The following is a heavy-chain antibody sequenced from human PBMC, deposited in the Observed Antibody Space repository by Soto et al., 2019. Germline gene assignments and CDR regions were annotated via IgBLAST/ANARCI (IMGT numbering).Heavy chain of an antibody. CDR1: GFNLSGYE. D-gene: IGHD6-13*01. CDR2: ISLNGHTM. V-gene: IGHV3-48*03. Sequence: PGGSLRLSCVGSGFNLSGYEINWVRQAPGKGLEWLSYISLNGHTMFYADSVRGRFSISRDNAKNSVYLQLNSLSAEDTALCSCEKESHSNNGRGLFAFDVWGQGTMVTVSS. J-gene: IGHJ3*01. CDR3: EKESHSNNGRGLFAFDV.